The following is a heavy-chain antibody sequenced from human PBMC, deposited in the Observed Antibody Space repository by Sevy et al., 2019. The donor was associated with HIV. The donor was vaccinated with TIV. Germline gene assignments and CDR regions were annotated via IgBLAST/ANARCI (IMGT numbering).Heavy chain of an antibody. J-gene: IGHJ6*02. CDR2: ISSSGSTI. CDR1: GFTFSDYY. D-gene: IGHD2-15*01. Sequence: GGSLRLSCAASGFTFSDYYMSWIRQAPGKGLEWVSYISSSGSTIYYADSVKGRFTISRDNAKNSLYLQMNSLRAEDTALYYCARDHRVVVAATSLYYYGMDVWGQGTTVTVSS. V-gene: IGHV3-11*01. CDR3: ARDHRVVVAATSLYYYGMDV.